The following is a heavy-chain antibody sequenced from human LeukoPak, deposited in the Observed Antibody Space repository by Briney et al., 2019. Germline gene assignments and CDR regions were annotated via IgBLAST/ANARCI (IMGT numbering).Heavy chain of an antibody. CDR2: ISGSGGST. CDR1: GFTFSSYA. D-gene: IGHD3-22*01. CDR3: AKDSAYIRGVFGYYYDSSGVVY. V-gene: IGHV3-23*01. Sequence: GGSLRLSCAASGFTFSSYAMSWVRQAPGKGLEWVSAISGSGGSTYYADSVKGRFTISRDNSKNTLYLQMNSLRAEDTAVYYCAKDSAYIRGVFGYYYDSSGVVYWGQGTLVTVSS. J-gene: IGHJ4*02.